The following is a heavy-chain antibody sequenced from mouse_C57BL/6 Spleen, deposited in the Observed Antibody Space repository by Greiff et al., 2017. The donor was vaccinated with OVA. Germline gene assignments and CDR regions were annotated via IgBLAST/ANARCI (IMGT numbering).Heavy chain of an antibody. Sequence: VQLQQSGPELVKPGASVKISCKASGYTFTDYYMNWVKQSHGKSLEWIGDINPNNGGTSYNQKFKGKATLTVDKSSSTAYMELRSLTSEDSAVYYCARRGPYYGSRLPYAMDYWGQGTSVTVSS. V-gene: IGHV1-26*01. J-gene: IGHJ4*01. CDR1: GYTFTDYY. CDR3: ARRGPYYGSRLPYAMDY. D-gene: IGHD1-1*01. CDR2: INPNNGGT.